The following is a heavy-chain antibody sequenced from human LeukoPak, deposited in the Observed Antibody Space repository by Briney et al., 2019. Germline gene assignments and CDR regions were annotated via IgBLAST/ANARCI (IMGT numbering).Heavy chain of an antibody. CDR1: DHSINTFG. D-gene: IGHD5-12*01. CDR2: MSSDNDNT. J-gene: IGHJ6*03. CDR3: ANVAKGRYFFYYMDV. Sequence: GASVKVSCKTSDHSINTFGITWVRQAPGQGLEWIGWMSSDNDNTNYAEKFQGRVTITRDTSRTTAYMELRSLRSDDTAVYFCANVAKGRYFFYYMDVLGAGTTVTVSS. V-gene: IGHV1-18*01.